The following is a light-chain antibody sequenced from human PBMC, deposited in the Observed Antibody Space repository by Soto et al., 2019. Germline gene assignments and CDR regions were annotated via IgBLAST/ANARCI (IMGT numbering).Light chain of an antibody. Sequence: EIVLTQSPATLSLSPGERATLSCRASQSVSSYLAWYQQKPGQAPRLLIYDASNRATGIPARFSGSGSGTDFTLTISSLEAEDFEVYYCQQRSNWPPWTFGQGTKVEIK. CDR3: QQRSNWPPWT. V-gene: IGKV3-11*01. J-gene: IGKJ1*01. CDR2: DAS. CDR1: QSVSSY.